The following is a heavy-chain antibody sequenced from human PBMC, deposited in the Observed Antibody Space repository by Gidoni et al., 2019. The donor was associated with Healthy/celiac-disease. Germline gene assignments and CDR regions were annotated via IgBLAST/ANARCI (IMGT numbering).Heavy chain of an antibody. CDR2: INHSGST. V-gene: IGHV4-34*01. CDR1: GGSFSGYY. D-gene: IGHD6-19*01. J-gene: IGHJ4*02. CDR3: ARVAVAGSPGIDY. Sequence: QVQLQQWGAGLLKPSETLSLTCAVYGGSFSGYYWSWIRQPPGKGLEWIGEINHSGSTNYNPSLKSRVTISVDTSKNQFSLKLSSVTAADTAVYYCARVAVAGSPGIDYWGQGTLVTVSS.